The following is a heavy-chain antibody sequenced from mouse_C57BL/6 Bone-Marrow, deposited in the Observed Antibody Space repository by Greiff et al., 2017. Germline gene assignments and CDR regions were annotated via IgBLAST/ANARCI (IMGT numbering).Heavy chain of an antibody. CDR1: GYTFTDYY. V-gene: IGHV1-26*01. J-gene: IGHJ4*01. CDR3: ARHEDYERGRYAMDY. D-gene: IGHD2-4*01. Sequence: EVQLQQSGPELVKPGASVKISCKASGYTFTDYYMNWVKQSHGKSLEWIGDINPNNGGTSYNQKFKGKATLTVDKSSSTAYMELRSLTSEDSACYYCARHEDYERGRYAMDYWGQGTSVTVSS. CDR2: INPNNGGT.